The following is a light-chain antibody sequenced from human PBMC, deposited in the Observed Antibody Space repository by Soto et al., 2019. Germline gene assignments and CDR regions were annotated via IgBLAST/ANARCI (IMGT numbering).Light chain of an antibody. CDR1: SSDVGGYNY. V-gene: IGLV2-14*01. CDR2: EVS. Sequence: QSALTQPPSASGSPGQSVAISCTGTSSDVGGYNYVSWYQQHPGKTPKLVIYEVSNRPSGVSSRFSGSKSANTASLTISGLQAEDEADYYCSSYTRSSTLVFGSGTKLTVL. CDR3: SSYTRSSTLV. J-gene: IGLJ1*01.